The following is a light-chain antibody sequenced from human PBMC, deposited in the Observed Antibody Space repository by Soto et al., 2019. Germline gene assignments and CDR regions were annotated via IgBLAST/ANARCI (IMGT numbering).Light chain of an antibody. CDR1: SSNIGNNY. Sequence: QSVLTQPPSVSAAPGQKVTVSCSGSSSNIGNNYVSWYQHLPGTAPKLLISDNDRRPSGIPDRFSGSKSGTSATLGITGLQTGDEADYYCGTWDTSLSDYVFGNGTKVTVL. J-gene: IGLJ1*01. V-gene: IGLV1-51*01. CDR3: GTWDTSLSDYV. CDR2: DND.